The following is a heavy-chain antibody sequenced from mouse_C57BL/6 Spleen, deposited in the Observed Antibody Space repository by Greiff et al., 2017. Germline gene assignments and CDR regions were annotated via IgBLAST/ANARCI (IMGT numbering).Heavy chain of an antibody. CDR1: GFTFSSYA. Sequence: EVTLVESGEGLVKPAGSLKLSCAASGFTFSSYAMSWVRQTPATRLGWVAYISSGGDYIYYADTAKGRFTISRDNARNTLYLQMSGLKSEDTAMYYCTKLLRRGYYAMDYWGQGTSVTVSS. V-gene: IGHV5-9-1*02. J-gene: IGHJ4*01. CDR2: ISSGGDYI. CDR3: TKLLRRGYYAMDY. D-gene: IGHD1-1*01.